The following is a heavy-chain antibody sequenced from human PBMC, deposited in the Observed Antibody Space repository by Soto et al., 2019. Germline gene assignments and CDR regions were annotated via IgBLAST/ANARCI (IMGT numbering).Heavy chain of an antibody. CDR3: ANHLAGQGYYYYYMDV. V-gene: IGHV3-23*01. J-gene: IGHJ6*03. CDR2: ITGGGGDT. Sequence: EVQLLESGGGLVQPGGSLRLSCEASGFTFSNYAMSWVRQAPGKGLEWVSAITGGGGDTYYADSVKGRFTISRDNSKNTLYLQMNSLRVDDTAVYFCANHLAGQGYYYYYMDVCGEGTTGTVSS. CDR1: GFTFSNYA.